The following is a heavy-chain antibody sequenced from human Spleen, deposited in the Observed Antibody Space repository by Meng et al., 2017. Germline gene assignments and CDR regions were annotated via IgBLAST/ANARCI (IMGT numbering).Heavy chain of an antibody. CDR3: AREMYYYDSSGYYPIYYFDY. D-gene: IGHD3-22*01. CDR1: GGTFRSYA. J-gene: IGHJ4*02. CDR2: IIPIFGTA. Sequence: HLVPVGAGVQEPGSSVKVACKASGGTFRSYAISWVRSAPGQGLEWMGVIIPIFGTANYAQKFQGRVTITADESTSTAYMELSSLRSEDTAVYYCAREMYYYDSSGYYPIYYFDYWGQGTLVTVSS. V-gene: IGHV1-69*01.